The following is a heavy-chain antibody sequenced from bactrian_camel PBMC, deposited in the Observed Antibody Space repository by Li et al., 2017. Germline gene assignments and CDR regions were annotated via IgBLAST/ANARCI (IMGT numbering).Heavy chain of an antibody. CDR3: AADRRPVGAGIEYCSPLKRFGY. V-gene: IGHV3S53*01. D-gene: IGHD1*01. CDR2: IDSVGKT. Sequence: VQLVESGGGSVQTGGTLRLSCEISGDISSAYSMGWFRQVPGKEREGVAAIDSVGKTNYASFVKGRFTISKDNAKNTLYLQMNSLKPEDTGMYYCAADRRPVGAGIEYCSPLKRFGYWGQGTQVTVS. J-gene: IGHJ6*01. CDR1: GDISSAYS.